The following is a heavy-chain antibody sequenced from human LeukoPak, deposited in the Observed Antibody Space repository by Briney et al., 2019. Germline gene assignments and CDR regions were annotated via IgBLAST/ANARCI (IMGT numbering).Heavy chain of an antibody. J-gene: IGHJ4*02. D-gene: IGHD3-3*01. CDR2: IYYSGST. CDR3: ARVAPSTTFGVVTHRIFDY. CDR1: GDSISTSNYY. Sequence: SETLSLTCTVSGDSISTSNYYWGWIRQPPGKGLDWIGSIYYSGSTYYSPSLKSRVTISVDTSKNQFSLKLSFVTAADTAMYYCARVAPSTTFGVVTHRIFDYWGQGTLVTVSS. V-gene: IGHV4-39*07.